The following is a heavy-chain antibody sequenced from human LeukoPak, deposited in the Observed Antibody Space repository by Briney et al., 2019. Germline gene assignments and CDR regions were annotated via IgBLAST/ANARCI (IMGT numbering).Heavy chain of an antibody. CDR1: GFTFSSYW. D-gene: IGHD6-19*01. V-gene: IGHV3-7*03. CDR3: AKPAIAVVGWNFDY. Sequence: GGSLRLSCAASGFTFSSYWMSWVRQAPGKGLEWVANIRADGSEKYYVDSVKGRLTISRDNAKNSLYLQMNSLRAEDTAVYYCAKPAIAVVGWNFDYWGQGTLVTVSS. CDR2: IRADGSEK. J-gene: IGHJ4*02.